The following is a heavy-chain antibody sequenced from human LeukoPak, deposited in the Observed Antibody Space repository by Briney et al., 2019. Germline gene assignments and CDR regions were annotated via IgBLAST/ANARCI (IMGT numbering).Heavy chain of an antibody. CDR1: GGSISSGSYY. CDR3: ARTSSGVSDGMGV. CDR2: IYTSGST. J-gene: IGHJ6*02. Sequence: TSETLSLTCTVSGGSISSGSYYWSWIRQPAGKGLEWIGRIYTSGSTNYNPSLRSRVTISVDTSKNQFSLKLSSVTAADTAVYYCARTSSGVSDGMGVWGQGTTVTVSS. V-gene: IGHV4-61*02. D-gene: IGHD3-22*01.